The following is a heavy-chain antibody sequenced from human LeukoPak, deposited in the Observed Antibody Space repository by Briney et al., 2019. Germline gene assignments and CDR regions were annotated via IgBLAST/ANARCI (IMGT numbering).Heavy chain of an antibody. D-gene: IGHD4-23*01. CDR2: LYPDDSDT. CDR1: GFKFTDYW. Sequence: GESLKISCQGSGFKFTDYWIGWVRQMPGKGLEWMGILYPDDSDTRYSPSFQGQVTISADKSISTAYLRWSSLKASDTAMYYCARSFYYGGKTTFDYWGQGTLVTVSS. CDR3: ARSFYYGGKTTFDY. V-gene: IGHV5-51*01. J-gene: IGHJ4*02.